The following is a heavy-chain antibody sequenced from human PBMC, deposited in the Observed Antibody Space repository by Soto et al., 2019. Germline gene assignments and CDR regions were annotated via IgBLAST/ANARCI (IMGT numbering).Heavy chain of an antibody. J-gene: IGHJ6*02. D-gene: IGHD6-13*01. V-gene: IGHV1-58*01. CDR3: AAVGIASVGYYNGMDA. Sequence: SVKVSCKASGFTFTTSAVQWVRQARGQRLEWIGWIVVGSGNTIYAQRFQERVAITRDMSTSTAYMELSSLRSEDTAVYYCAAVGIASVGYYNGMDAWGQGTTVTVSS. CDR2: IVVGSGNT. CDR1: GFTFTTSA.